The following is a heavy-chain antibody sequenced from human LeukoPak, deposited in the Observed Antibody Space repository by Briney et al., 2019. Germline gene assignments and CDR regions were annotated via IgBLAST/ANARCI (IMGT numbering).Heavy chain of an antibody. CDR1: GFSFSNNA. D-gene: IGHD3-22*01. Sequence: PGGSLRLSCSASGFSFSNNAMHWVRQAPGKGLEYVSGISSNGGSTSYTDSLKGRFSISRDNSKKTLYFQMSSLSLEDTAVYYCASTYYYDSSGYYPFDYWGQGTLVTVSS. J-gene: IGHJ4*02. CDR3: ASTYYYDSSGYYPFDY. CDR2: ISSNGGST. V-gene: IGHV3-64*05.